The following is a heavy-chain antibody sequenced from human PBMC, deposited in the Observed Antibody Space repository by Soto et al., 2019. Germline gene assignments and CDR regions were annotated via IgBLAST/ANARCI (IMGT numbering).Heavy chain of an antibody. V-gene: IGHV1-46*01. CDR2: INPSGGST. Sequence: QVQLVQSGAEVKKPGASVKVSCKASGYTFTSYYMHWVRQAPGQGLEWMGIINPSGGSTSYAQKFQGRVTMDSDTSTGTVYTELSSLRSADTAGYYCARIGVGAVALGYFGYWGQGALVTVAS. CDR3: ARIGVGAVALGYFGY. D-gene: IGHD6-13*01. J-gene: IGHJ4*02. CDR1: GYTFTSYY.